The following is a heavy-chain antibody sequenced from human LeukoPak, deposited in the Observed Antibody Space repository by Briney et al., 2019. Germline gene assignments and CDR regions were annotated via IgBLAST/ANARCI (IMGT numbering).Heavy chain of an antibody. CDR1: GFTFSSYA. CDR3: AYPDRFHYGDYFDY. CDR2: ISGSGGST. Sequence: PGGSLRLSCAASGFTFSSYAMSWVRQAPGKGLEWVSAISGSGGSTYYADSVKGRFTISSDNSKNTLYLQMNSLRAEDTAVYYCAYPDRFHYGDYFDYWGQGTLVTVSS. V-gene: IGHV3-23*01. D-gene: IGHD4-17*01. J-gene: IGHJ4*02.